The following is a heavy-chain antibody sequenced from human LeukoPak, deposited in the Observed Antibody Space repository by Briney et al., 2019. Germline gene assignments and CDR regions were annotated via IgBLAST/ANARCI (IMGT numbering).Heavy chain of an antibody. CDR1: GGSISSSSYY. CDR3: ARHAGGPNAFDI. Sequence: SETLSLTCTVSGGSISSSSYYWGWIRQPPGKGLEWIGSIYYSGSTYYNPSLKSRVTISVDTSKNQFSLKLSSVTAADTAVYYCARHAGGPNAFDIWGQGTMVTVSS. D-gene: IGHD3-10*01. CDR2: IYYSGST. V-gene: IGHV4-39*01. J-gene: IGHJ3*02.